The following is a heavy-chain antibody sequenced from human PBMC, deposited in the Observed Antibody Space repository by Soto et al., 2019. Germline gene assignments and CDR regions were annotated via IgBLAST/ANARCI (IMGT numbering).Heavy chain of an antibody. Sequence: SVKVSCNACGGTVSSYAISWVRQAPGQGLEWMGWSIPIFGTANYAQKLQGRVTFTAEKSTSTAYMELSSLRSDDTAVYYCARNGARYCSGGSCPTASYYYGMDVWGQGTRVTVSS. CDR2: SIPIFGTA. D-gene: IGHD2-15*01. CDR1: GGTVSSYA. CDR3: ARNGARYCSGGSCPTASYYYGMDV. V-gene: IGHV1-69*06. J-gene: IGHJ6*02.